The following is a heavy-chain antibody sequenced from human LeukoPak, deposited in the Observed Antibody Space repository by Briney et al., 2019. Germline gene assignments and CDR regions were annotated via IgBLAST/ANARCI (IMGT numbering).Heavy chain of an antibody. Sequence: GGSLRLSCTASGFTFSNFWMGWVRQAPGKGLEWVANIKQDETEKFYLGSVKGRFTISRDNAKNSLYLQMNSLRAEDTAVYYCAKDGNYDFWSGYYKGVSSYGMDVWGQGTTVTVSS. J-gene: IGHJ6*02. CDR3: AKDGNYDFWSGYYKGVSSYGMDV. CDR1: GFTFSNFW. D-gene: IGHD3-3*01. V-gene: IGHV3-7*03. CDR2: IKQDETEK.